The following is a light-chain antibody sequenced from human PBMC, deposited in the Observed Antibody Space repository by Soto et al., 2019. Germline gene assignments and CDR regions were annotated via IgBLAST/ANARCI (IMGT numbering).Light chain of an antibody. CDR2: GAS. CDR3: QQYSLSPWT. J-gene: IGKJ1*01. CDR1: QTVSKNY. V-gene: IGKV3-20*01. Sequence: DIVLTQSPGTLSLSPGERPTLSCRASQTVSKNYLAWYQQRPGQAPRLLIYGASSRATGIPDRFIGSGSGTDFSLTIDRLEPEDLAMYHCQQYSLSPWTFGQGTKVQIK.